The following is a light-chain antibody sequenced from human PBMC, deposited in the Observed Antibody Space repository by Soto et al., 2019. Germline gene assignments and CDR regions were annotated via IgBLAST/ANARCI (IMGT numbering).Light chain of an antibody. CDR2: VAS. V-gene: IGKV3D-20*02. Sequence: EIVLTQSPGTLSLSPGERATLSCSASQSVTSSYLAWYQQKPGQAPRLLIYVASSRATGIPARFSGSGSGTDFTLTISSLEPEDFSVYYCQQRYNWPVTFGQGTRLEIK. CDR1: QSVTSSY. J-gene: IGKJ5*01. CDR3: QQRYNWPVT.